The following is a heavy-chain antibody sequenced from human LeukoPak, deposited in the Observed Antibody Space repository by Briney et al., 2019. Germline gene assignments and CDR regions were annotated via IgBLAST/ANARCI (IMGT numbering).Heavy chain of an antibody. J-gene: IGHJ1*01. CDR2: INAGGGDT. V-gene: IGHV1-46*01. Sequence: ASVKVSCKASGYTFTSYYMHWVRQAPGQGLEWMGIINAGGGDTTYAQKVQGRVTMTRDTSTSTVYMELSSLRSEDTAVYYCARDVHGEYFRHWGQGTLVTVSS. CDR1: GYTFTSYY. CDR3: ARDVHGEYFRH.